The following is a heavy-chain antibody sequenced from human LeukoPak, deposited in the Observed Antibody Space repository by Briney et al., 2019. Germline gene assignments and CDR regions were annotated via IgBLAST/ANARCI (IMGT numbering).Heavy chain of an antibody. CDR1: GGTFSSYA. CDR2: IIPILGIA. Sequence: ASVKVSCKASGGTFSSYAISWVRQAPGQGLEWMGRIIPILGIANYAQKFQGRVTITADKSTSTAYMELSSLGSEDTAVYYCARPANYYYDSSGELNYWGQGTLVTVSS. CDR3: ARPANYYYDSSGELNY. D-gene: IGHD3-22*01. V-gene: IGHV1-69*04. J-gene: IGHJ4*02.